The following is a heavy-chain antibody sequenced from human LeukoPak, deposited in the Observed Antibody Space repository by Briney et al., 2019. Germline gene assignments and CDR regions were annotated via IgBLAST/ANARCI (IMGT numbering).Heavy chain of an antibody. CDR1: GFTFGSYS. CDR2: ISSESTHI. Sequence: GGSLRLSCEASGFTFGSYSMNWVRQAPEKGLDWVASISSESTHILYANSVKGRFTISRDNAKNSLYLQMNSLRAEDTAVYYCARTGAFDIWGQGTMVTVSS. J-gene: IGHJ3*02. CDR3: ARTGAFDI. V-gene: IGHV3-21*04.